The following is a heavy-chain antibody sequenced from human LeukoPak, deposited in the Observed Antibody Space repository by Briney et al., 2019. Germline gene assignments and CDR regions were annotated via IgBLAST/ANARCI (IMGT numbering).Heavy chain of an antibody. CDR1: GFTFSNAW. CDR2: IWYDGSNK. V-gene: IGHV3-33*06. D-gene: IGHD3-10*01. Sequence: PGGSLRLSCAASGFTFSNAWMSWVRQAPGKGLEWVAVIWYDGSNKYYVDSVKGRFTISRDNSKNTLYLQMNSLRAEDAAVYYCAKDQGSYGSGSSFYMDVWGKGTTVTVSS. J-gene: IGHJ6*03. CDR3: AKDQGSYGSGSSFYMDV.